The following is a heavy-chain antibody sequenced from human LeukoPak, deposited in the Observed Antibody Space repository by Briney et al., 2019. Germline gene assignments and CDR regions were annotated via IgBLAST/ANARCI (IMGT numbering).Heavy chain of an antibody. CDR3: IRGWYSSSPFDY. V-gene: IGHV3-74*01. J-gene: IGHJ4*02. CDR1: GFTFSSYW. D-gene: IGHD6-6*01. CDR2: IDTDGSST. Sequence: PGGSLRLSCAASGFTFSSYWMHWVRQAPGKGLVWVSRIDTDGSSTSYADSVKGRFTISRDNAKNTLYLQMNSLRAEDTAVYYCIRGWYSSSPFDYWGQGTLVTVS.